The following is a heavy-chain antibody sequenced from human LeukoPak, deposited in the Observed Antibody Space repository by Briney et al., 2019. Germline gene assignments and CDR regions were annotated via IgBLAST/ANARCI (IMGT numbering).Heavy chain of an antibody. J-gene: IGHJ5*02. CDR3: AKDQFSSGLNWFDP. V-gene: IGHV3-23*01. CDR1: GFTFSSYA. Sequence: GGSLRLSCAASGFTFSSYAMSWVRQAPGKGLEWVSAISGSGGSTYYADSVKGRFTISRDNSKNTLHLQMNSLRAKDTAVYYCAKDQFSSGLNWFDPWGQGTLVTVSS. CDR2: ISGSGGST. D-gene: IGHD6-19*01.